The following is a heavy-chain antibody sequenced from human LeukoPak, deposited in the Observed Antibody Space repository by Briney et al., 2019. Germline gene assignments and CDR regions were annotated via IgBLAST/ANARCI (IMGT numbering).Heavy chain of an antibody. D-gene: IGHD6-19*01. V-gene: IGHV3-48*02. J-gene: IGHJ3*02. Sequence: GGSLRLSCAASGFTFSSYAMSWVRQAPGKGLEWVSYISSSSSTIYYADSVKGRFTISRDNAKNSLYLQMNSLRDEDTAVYYCARDSGGIAVAPNPNDAFDIWGQGTMVTVSS. CDR1: GFTFSSYA. CDR2: ISSSSSTI. CDR3: ARDSGGIAVAPNPNDAFDI.